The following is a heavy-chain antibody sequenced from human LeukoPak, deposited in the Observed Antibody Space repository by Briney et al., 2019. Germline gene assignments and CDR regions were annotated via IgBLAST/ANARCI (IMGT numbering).Heavy chain of an antibody. V-gene: IGHV1-69*13. CDR3: ARDARSSSHLDY. CDR1: GGTFSSYA. D-gene: IGHD6-6*01. J-gene: IGHJ4*02. CDR2: IIPIFGTA. Sequence: ASVKVSCKASGGTFSSYAISWVRQAPGQGLEWMGGIIPIFGTANYAQKFQGRVTITADESTSTAYMELSSLRSEDTAVYYCARDARSSSHLDYWGQGTLVTVSS.